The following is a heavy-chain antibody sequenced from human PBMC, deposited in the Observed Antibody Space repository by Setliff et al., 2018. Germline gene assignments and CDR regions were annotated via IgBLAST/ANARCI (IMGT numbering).Heavy chain of an antibody. CDR2: IYYTGST. V-gene: IGHV4-39*07. Sequence: ATLSLTCTVSGGSISSSSHYWGWIRQPPGKGLEWIGSIYYTGSTYYNPSLKSRVTTSVDTSKRQFSLKLGSATAADTAVYYCARDMGQPYYFESWGLGTLVTVSS. J-gene: IGHJ4*02. D-gene: IGHD1-1*01. CDR3: ARDMGQPYYFES. CDR1: GGSISSSSHY.